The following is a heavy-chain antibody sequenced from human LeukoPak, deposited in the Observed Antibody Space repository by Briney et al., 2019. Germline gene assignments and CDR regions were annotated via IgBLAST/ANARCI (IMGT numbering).Heavy chain of an antibody. V-gene: IGHV3-23*01. D-gene: IGHD4-17*01. CDR1: GFNFSSYA. CDR2: ISRSGGST. Sequence: SGGSLRLSCTASGFNFSSYAMSWVRQAPGKGLEWVSAISRSGGSTYYADSVKGRFTISRDNSKDTLYMQLNSPRADDTAVYFCAKGQTTVMAFDVWGQGTMVSVSS. J-gene: IGHJ3*01. CDR3: AKGQTTVMAFDV.